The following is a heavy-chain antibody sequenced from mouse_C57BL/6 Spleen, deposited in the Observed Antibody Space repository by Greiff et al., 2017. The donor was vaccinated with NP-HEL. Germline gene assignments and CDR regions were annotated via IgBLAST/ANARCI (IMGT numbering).Heavy chain of an antibody. Sequence: VQLQQPGAELVRPGSSVKLSCKASGYTFTSYWMDWVKQRPGQGLEWIGMIHPNSGSTNYNEKFKSKATLTVDKSSSTAYMQLSSLTSEDSAVYYCARWDGSSYDYFDYWGQGTTLTVSS. V-gene: IGHV1-64*01. CDR1: GYTFTSYW. J-gene: IGHJ2*01. D-gene: IGHD1-1*01. CDR3: ARWDGSSYDYFDY. CDR2: IHPNSGST.